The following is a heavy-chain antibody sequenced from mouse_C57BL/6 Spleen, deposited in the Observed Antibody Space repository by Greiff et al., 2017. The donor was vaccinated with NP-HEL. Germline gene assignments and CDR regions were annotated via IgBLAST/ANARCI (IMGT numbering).Heavy chain of an antibody. J-gene: IGHJ2*01. CDR3: AREGVRPGYFDY. V-gene: IGHV1-52*01. CDR1: GYTFTSYW. D-gene: IGHD1-2*01. CDR2: IDPSDSET. Sequence: QVQLQQPGAELVRPGSSVKLSCKASGYTFTSYWMHWVKQRPIQGLEWIGNIDPSDSETHYNQKFKDKATLTVDKSSSTAYMQLSSLTSEDSAVYYCAREGVRPGYFDYWGQGTTLTVSS.